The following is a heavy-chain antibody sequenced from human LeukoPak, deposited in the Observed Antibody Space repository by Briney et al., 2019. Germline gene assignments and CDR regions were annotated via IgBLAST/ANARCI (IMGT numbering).Heavy chain of an antibody. CDR1: GFTFSTYS. Sequence: PGGSLRLSCAASGFTFSTYSMNWVRQAPGKGLEWLSYIRSGGTINYADSVKGRFIISRDNAKNSLYLRMNSLRDEDTAVYYCARDEAYGFDTWGQGTMVTVSS. CDR3: ARDEAYGFDT. CDR2: IRSGGTI. V-gene: IGHV3-48*02. J-gene: IGHJ3*02.